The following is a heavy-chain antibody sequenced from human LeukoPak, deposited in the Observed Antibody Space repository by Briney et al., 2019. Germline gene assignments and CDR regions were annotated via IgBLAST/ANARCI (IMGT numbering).Heavy chain of an antibody. CDR3: AEARHGTRIHFDY. CDR2: ISGSGGST. CDR1: GFTFSSYA. Sequence: GGSLRLSCAASGFTFSSYAMSWVRQAPGKGLEWVSAISGSGGSTYYADSVKGRFTISRDNSKNTLYLQMNSLRAEDTAVYYCAEARHGTRIHFDYWGQGTLVTVSS. J-gene: IGHJ4*02. D-gene: IGHD1-1*01. V-gene: IGHV3-23*01.